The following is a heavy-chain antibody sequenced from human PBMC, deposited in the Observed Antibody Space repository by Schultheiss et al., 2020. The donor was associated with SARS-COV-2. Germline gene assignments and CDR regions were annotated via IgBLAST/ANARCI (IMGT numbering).Heavy chain of an antibody. CDR1: GGSISSYY. D-gene: IGHD6-19*01. CDR2: IYHSGST. CDR3: ARRGGSGWHFDY. J-gene: IGHJ4*02. V-gene: IGHV4-59*08. Sequence: SETLSLTCTVSGGSISSYYWSWIRQPPGKGLEWIGSIYHSGSTYYNPSLKSRVTISVDTSKNQFSLKLSSVTAADTAVYYCARRGGSGWHFDYWGQGTLVTVSS.